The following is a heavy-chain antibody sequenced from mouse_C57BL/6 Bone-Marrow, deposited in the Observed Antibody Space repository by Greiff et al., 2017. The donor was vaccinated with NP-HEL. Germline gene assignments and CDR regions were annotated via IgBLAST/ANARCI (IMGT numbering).Heavy chain of an antibody. CDR1: GFTFSSYA. D-gene: IGHD2-5*01. J-gene: IGHJ4*01. CDR3: AREDYYSNYLYAMDY. Sequence: EVKLVESGGGLVKPGGSLKLSCAASGFTFSSYAMSWVRQTPEKRLEWVATISDGGSYTYYPDNVKGRFTISRDNAKNNLYLQMSHLKSEDTAMYYCAREDYYSNYLYAMDYWGQGTSVTVSS. CDR2: ISDGGSYT. V-gene: IGHV5-4*01.